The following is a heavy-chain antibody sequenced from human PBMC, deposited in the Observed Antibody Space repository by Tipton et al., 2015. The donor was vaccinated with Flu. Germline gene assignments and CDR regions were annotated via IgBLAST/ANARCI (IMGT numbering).Heavy chain of an antibody. CDR1: GYSISSGYY. Sequence: TLSLTCTVSGYSISSGYYWGWIRQPPGKGLEWIGNIYHSGGTYYNPSLKGRVTISEDTSKNQFSLKLTSATAADTAVYYCAGLRREERYYDTRGLLDWGQGTLVAVSS. CDR2: IYHSGGT. J-gene: IGHJ1*01. CDR3: AGLRREERYYDTRGLLD. V-gene: IGHV4-38-2*02. D-gene: IGHD3-22*01.